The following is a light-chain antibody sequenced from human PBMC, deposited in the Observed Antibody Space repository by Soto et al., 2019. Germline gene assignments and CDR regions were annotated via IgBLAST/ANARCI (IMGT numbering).Light chain of an antibody. CDR3: QQYNNWPRT. CDR2: KAS. V-gene: IGKV1-5*03. CDR1: QTISSW. Sequence: DMHIAQSPSPLPGSVGDRVTLPVRASQTISSWLAWYQQKPGKAPKLLIYKASTLKSGVPSRFSGSGSGTEFTLTISSLQSEDFAVYYCQQYNNWPRTVGQGTKVDI. J-gene: IGKJ1*01.